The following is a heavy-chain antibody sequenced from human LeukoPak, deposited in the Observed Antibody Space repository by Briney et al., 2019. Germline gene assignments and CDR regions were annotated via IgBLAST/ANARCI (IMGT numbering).Heavy chain of an antibody. CDR2: MNPNSGNT. Sequence: GAPVKVSCKASGYTFTGYYMHWVRQAPGQGLEWMGWMNPNSGNTRYAQKFQGRVTMTRDTSISTAYMELSSLRSEDTAVYYCATYTAIVAGDAFDVWGQGTMVTVSS. V-gene: IGHV1-8*02. D-gene: IGHD5-18*01. CDR1: GYTFTGYY. CDR3: ATYTAIVAGDAFDV. J-gene: IGHJ3*01.